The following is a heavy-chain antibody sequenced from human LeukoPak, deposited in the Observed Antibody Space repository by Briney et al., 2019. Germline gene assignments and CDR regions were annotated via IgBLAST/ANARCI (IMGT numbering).Heavy chain of an antibody. J-gene: IGHJ4*02. Sequence: GGSLRLSCAASGLTPSDAWLTWVRQAPGKGLEWVARIKSKIDGGLKDYAAPVKGTFTISRDDSENTVYLQINSLKIEDTAMYYCATGRSGYFDSWGQGTLVTVSS. CDR2: IKSKIDGGLK. CDR3: ATGRSGYFDS. V-gene: IGHV3-15*01. CDR1: GLTPSDAW.